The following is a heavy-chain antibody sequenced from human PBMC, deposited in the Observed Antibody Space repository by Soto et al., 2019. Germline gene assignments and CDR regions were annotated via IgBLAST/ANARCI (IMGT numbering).Heavy chain of an antibody. CDR2: IYHSGST. J-gene: IGHJ3*01. CDR1: GGSISSGGYS. V-gene: IGHV4-30-2*01. Sequence: PSETLSLTGAVSGGSISSGGYSWSWIRQPPGKGLEWIGYIYHSGSTYYNPSLKSRVTISVDRSKNQFSLKLSSVTAADTAVYYCVRTRIPNAFDLSGQATMVTVSS. CDR3: VRTRIPNAFDL.